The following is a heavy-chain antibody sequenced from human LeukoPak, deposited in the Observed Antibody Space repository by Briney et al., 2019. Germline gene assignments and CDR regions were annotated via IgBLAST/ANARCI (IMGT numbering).Heavy chain of an antibody. Sequence: PSETLSLTCTVSGGSIISTSYYWGWIRQPPGKGLEWIGYIYYSGSTNYNPSLKSRVTISVDTSKNQFSLKMSSVTAADTAVYYCARARDGHINNWFDPWGQGTLVTVSS. D-gene: IGHD5-24*01. CDR1: GGSIISTSYY. V-gene: IGHV4-61*05. CDR3: ARARDGHINNWFDP. CDR2: IYYSGST. J-gene: IGHJ5*02.